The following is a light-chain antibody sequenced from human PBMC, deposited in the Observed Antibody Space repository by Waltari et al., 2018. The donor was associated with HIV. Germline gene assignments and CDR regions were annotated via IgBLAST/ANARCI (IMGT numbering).Light chain of an antibody. Sequence: QSALTQPRSVSGSPGQSVTISCTGSSSDVGGYNYVSWYQRHPGKAPKLMIDDVHRRPSGVHGRFSGSKSGNTASLTISGLEAEDEGDYFCSSYAGRDNYVFGGGTSLTVL. CDR3: SSYAGRDNYV. CDR1: SSDVGGYNY. J-gene: IGLJ2*01. V-gene: IGLV2-11*01. CDR2: DVH.